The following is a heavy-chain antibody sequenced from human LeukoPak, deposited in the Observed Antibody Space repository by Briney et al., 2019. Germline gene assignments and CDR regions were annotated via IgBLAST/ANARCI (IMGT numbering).Heavy chain of an antibody. J-gene: IGHJ3*02. V-gene: IGHV3-23*01. D-gene: IGHD4-23*01. CDR3: ARDDGGNFNDAFDI. CDR1: GFAFSSYG. Sequence: GGTLRLSCAASGFAFSSYGMSWVRQAPGKGLEWVATIGESGGSTYYADSVKGRFTISRDNAENSVYLQMNNLGAGDTAVYYCARDDGGNFNDAFDIWGQGTMVTVSS. CDR2: IGESGGST.